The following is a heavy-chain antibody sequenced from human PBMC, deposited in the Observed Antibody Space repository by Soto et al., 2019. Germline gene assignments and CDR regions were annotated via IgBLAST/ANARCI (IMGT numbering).Heavy chain of an antibody. D-gene: IGHD2-2*01. V-gene: IGHV1-3*01. CDR3: ARAACSSTSCYNYYAYGMDV. J-gene: IGHJ6*02. CDR1: GYTFTTYS. CDR2: IHAGNGNT. Sequence: PSVKVSCKAPGYTFTTYSMHWVRQAPGQRLEWMGWIHAGNGNTEHSQKFQGRVTITRDTSASTAYLELGSLRSEDTAVYYCARAACSSTSCYNYYAYGMDVWGQGTAVTVSS.